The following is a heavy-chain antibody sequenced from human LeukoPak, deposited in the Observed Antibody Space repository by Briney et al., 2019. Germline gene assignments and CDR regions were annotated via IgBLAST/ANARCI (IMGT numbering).Heavy chain of an antibody. Sequence: PGGSLRLSCAASGPTFTDAWMTWVRQAPGKGLEWVGRIKSKIDGGTTGYAAPVKGRFAISRDDSENTLYLEMNSLKTEDTAVYYCTTRRNPYYYGSGSYSYQFDYWGQGTLVTVSS. D-gene: IGHD3-10*01. CDR3: TTRRNPYYYGSGSYSYQFDY. CDR2: IKSKIDGGTT. CDR1: GPTFTDAW. J-gene: IGHJ4*02. V-gene: IGHV3-15*01.